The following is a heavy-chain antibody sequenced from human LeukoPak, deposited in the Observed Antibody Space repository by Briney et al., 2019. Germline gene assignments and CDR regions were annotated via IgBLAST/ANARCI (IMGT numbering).Heavy chain of an antibody. D-gene: IGHD3-22*01. CDR1: GGSFSGYY. CDR2: IYYSGST. J-gene: IGHJ3*02. V-gene: IGHV4-59*01. CDR3: ARRKYYYDSSGYYYAFDI. Sequence: SETLSLTCAVYGGSFSGYYWSWIRQPPGKGLEWIGYIYYSGSTNYNPSLKSRVTISVDTSKNQFSLKLSSVTAADTAVYYCARRKYYYDSSGYYYAFDIWGQGTMVTVSS.